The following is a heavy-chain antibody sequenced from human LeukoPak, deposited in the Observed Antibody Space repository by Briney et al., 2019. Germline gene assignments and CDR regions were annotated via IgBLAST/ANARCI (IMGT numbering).Heavy chain of an antibody. J-gene: IGHJ4*02. CDR3: TRGYGHYDSSGYH. V-gene: IGHV3-49*03. D-gene: IGHD3-22*01. CDR1: GGSISSYY. CDR2: IRSKVDAETT. Sequence: LSLTCTVSGGSISSYYWSWIRQPPGKGLEWVGFIRSKVDAETTGYAASVKGRFTVSRDDSKSIAYLQMNSLKTEDTAVYYCTRGYGHYDSSGYHWGQGTLVTVSS.